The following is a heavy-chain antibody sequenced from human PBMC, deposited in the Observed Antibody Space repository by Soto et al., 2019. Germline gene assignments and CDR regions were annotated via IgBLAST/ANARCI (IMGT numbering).Heavy chain of an antibody. J-gene: IGHJ4*02. CDR1: GYTFTSYD. CDR2: MNANSGNT. D-gene: IGHD6-19*01. Sequence: GASVKVSCKASGYTFTSYDINWVRQATGQGLEWMGWMNANSGNTDYAQKLQGRVTMTTDTSTSRVYMELRSLRSDDTAVFYCARDGIVVAGTFDYWGQGTQVTVSS. V-gene: IGHV1-18*01. CDR3: ARDGIVVAGTFDY.